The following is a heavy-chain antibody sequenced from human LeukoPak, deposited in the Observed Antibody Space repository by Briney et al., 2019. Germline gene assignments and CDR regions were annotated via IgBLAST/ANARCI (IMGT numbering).Heavy chain of an antibody. CDR2: ISASGGS. CDR3: AREPRDCTGGTCQSAGGYYFYY. D-gene: IGHD2-15*01. Sequence: GGSLRLSCAGSEFTFSNYAMSWVRQAPGKGLEWVSGISASGGSYYADSVKGRFTVSRDISKNTLYLQMNSLRAEDTAVYFCAREPRDCTGGTCQSAGGYYFYYWSQGTLVTVSS. J-gene: IGHJ4*02. CDR1: EFTFSNYA. V-gene: IGHV3-23*01.